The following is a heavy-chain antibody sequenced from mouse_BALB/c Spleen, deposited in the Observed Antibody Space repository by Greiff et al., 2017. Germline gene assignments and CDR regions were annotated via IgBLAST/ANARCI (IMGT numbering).Heavy chain of an antibody. Sequence: EVMLVESGGGLVQPGGSRKLSCAASGFTFSSFGMHWVRQAPEKGLEWVAYISSGSSTIYYADTVKGRFTISRDNPKNTLFLQMTSLRSEDTAMYYCARSLYDWYFDVWGAGTTVTVSS. V-gene: IGHV5-17*02. CDR1: GFTFSSFG. CDR3: ARSLYDWYFDV. D-gene: IGHD2-12*01. J-gene: IGHJ1*01. CDR2: ISSGSSTI.